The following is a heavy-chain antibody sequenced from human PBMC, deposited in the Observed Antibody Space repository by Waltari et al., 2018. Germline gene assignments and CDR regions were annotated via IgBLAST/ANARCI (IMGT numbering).Heavy chain of an antibody. CDR1: GGSISSYY. V-gene: IGHV4-59*01. J-gene: IGHJ4*02. CDR3: ARSPGWYHSSGHQDFDY. CDR2: IYYSGST. Sequence: QVQLQESGPGLVKPSETLSLTCTVSGGSISSYYWSWIRQPPGKGLEWIGYIYYSGSTNYNPSLKSRVTISVDTSKNQFSLKLSSVTAADTAVYYCARSPGWYHSSGHQDFDYWGQGTLVTVSS. D-gene: IGHD3-22*01.